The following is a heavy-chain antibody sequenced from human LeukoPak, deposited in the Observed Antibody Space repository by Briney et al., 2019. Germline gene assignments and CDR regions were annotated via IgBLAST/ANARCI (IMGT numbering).Heavy chain of an antibody. D-gene: IGHD3-22*01. J-gene: IGHJ5*02. CDR3: ARAWGTAGYDSSGYYSFHWFDP. CDR2: IYTSGST. V-gene: IGHV4-59*10. CDR1: GGSFSGYY. Sequence: SETLSLTCAVYGGSFSGYYWSWIRQPAGKGLEWIGRIYTSGSTNYNPSLKSRVTISVDTSKNQFSLKLSSVTAADTAVYYCARAWGTAGYDSSGYYSFHWFDPWGQGTLVTVSS.